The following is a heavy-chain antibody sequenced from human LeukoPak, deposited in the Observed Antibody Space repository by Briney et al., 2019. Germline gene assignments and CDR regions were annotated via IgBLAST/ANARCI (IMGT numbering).Heavy chain of an antibody. CDR3: ARAGVCTGCYSIWFDP. CDR1: GGSISSGGYY. V-gene: IGHV4-31*03. D-gene: IGHD2-2*02. J-gene: IGHJ5*02. Sequence: SQTLSLTCTVSGGSISSGGYYWSWIRQHPGKGLEWIGYIYYSGSTYYNPSLKSRVTISVDTSKNQFSLKLSSVTAADTAVYYCARAGVCTGCYSIWFDPWGQGTLVTVSS. CDR2: IYYSGST.